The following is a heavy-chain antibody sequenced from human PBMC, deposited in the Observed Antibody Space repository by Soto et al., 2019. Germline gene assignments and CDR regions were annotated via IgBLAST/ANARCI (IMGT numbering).Heavy chain of an antibody. D-gene: IGHD3-16*01. CDR2: IIPILGIA. J-gene: IGHJ6*03. CDR3: ARDAKLKPFRTHYYYMDV. V-gene: IGHV1-69*04. Sequence: ASVKVSCKASGGTFSSYTISWVRQAPGQGLEWMGRIIPILGIANYAQKFQGRVTITADKSTSTAYMELSSLRSEDTAVYYCARDAKLKPFRTHYYYMDVWGKGTTVTVSS. CDR1: GGTFSSYT.